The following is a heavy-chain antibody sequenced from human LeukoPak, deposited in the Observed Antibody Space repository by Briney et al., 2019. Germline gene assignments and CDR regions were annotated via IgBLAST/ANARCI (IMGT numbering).Heavy chain of an antibody. CDR1: GYTFTSYA. CDR3: ARGPEEGAPLRYYYYYGMDV. V-gene: IGHV1-3*01. Sequence: ASVKVSCKASGYTFTSYAMHWVRQAPGQRLEWMGWINAGNGNTKYSQKFQGRVTITRDTSASTAYMELSSLRSEDTAVYYCARGPEEGAPLRYYYYYGMDVWGQGTTVTVSS. D-gene: IGHD1-26*01. CDR2: INAGNGNT. J-gene: IGHJ6*02.